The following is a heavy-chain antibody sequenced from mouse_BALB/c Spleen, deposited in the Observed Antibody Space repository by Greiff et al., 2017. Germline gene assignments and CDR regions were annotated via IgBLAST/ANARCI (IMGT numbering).Heavy chain of an antibody. CDR1: GYTFTSYW. V-gene: IGHV1-54*01. CDR3: ARRGLYYDYGNAMDY. Sequence: VQLQQPGAELVRPGASVKLSCKASGYTFTSYWINWVKQRPGQGLEWIGVINPGSGGTNYNEKFKGKATLTADKSSSTAYMQLSSLTSDDSAVDCCARRGLYYDYGNAMDYWGQGTSVTVSS. CDR2: INPGSGGT. J-gene: IGHJ4*01. D-gene: IGHD2-4*01.